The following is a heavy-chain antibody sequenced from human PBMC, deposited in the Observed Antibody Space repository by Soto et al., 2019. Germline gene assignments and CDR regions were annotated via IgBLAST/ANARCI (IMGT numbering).Heavy chain of an antibody. CDR2: IYYSGST. CDR3: ARVTSIAALGWFDP. CDR1: GVSISSYY. D-gene: IGHD6-6*01. Sequence: PSETLSLTCTVSGVSISSYYWSWIRQPPGKGLEWIGYIYYSGSTNYNPSLKSRVTISVDTSKNQFSLKLSSVTAADTAVYYCARVTSIAALGWFDPWGQGTLVTVSS. V-gene: IGHV4-59*01. J-gene: IGHJ5*02.